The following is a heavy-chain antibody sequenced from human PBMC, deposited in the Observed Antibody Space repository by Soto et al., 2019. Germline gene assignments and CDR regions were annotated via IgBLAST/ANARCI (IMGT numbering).Heavy chain of an antibody. D-gene: IGHD3-10*01. CDR2: INVYNGNT. Sequence: QVQLVQSGAEVKKPGASVKVSCKASGYTFTSYGISWVRQAPGQGLEWMGWINVYNGNTNYAQKPPGRVTMTTDTSTSTAYLDLRSLRSDDTAVYFCARDTSRGEYDYWGQGTLVTVSS. V-gene: IGHV1-18*01. CDR3: ARDTSRGEYDY. J-gene: IGHJ4*02. CDR1: GYTFTSYG.